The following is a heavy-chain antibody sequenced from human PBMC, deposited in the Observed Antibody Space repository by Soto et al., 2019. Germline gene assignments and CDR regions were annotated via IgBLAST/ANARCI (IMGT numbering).Heavy chain of an antibody. CDR2: IYPGDSDT. Sequence: GESLKISCKGSGYSFTTYWIGWVRQMPGKGLEWMGIIYPGDSDTRYSPSFQGQVTISADKSISTAYLQWSSLKASDTAMYYCARGGYCSSTRCDPYYYYMDVWGKGTTVTVSS. CDR1: GYSFTTYW. D-gene: IGHD2-2*01. V-gene: IGHV5-51*01. CDR3: ARGGYCSSTRCDPYYYYMDV. J-gene: IGHJ6*03.